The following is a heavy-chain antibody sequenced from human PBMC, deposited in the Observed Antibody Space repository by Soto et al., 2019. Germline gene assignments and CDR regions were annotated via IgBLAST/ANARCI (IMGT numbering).Heavy chain of an antibody. CDR1: GGTFSSYT. Sequence: QVQLVQSGAEVKKPGSSVKVSCKASGGTFSSYTISWVRQAPGQGLEWMGRIIPILGIANYAQKFQGRVTITADNSTSTAYMELSSLRAEDTAVYYCARDVGTGDAFDIWGQGTVVTVSS. CDR3: ARDVGTGDAFDI. CDR2: IIPILGIA. J-gene: IGHJ3*02. V-gene: IGHV1-69*08. D-gene: IGHD3-10*01.